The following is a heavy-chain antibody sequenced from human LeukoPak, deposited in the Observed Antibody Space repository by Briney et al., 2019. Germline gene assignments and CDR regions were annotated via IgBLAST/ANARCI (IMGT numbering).Heavy chain of an antibody. CDR2: IYWNDDD. CDR3: AHLTTSAYYYDY. V-gene: IGHV2-5*01. D-gene: IGHD1-1*01. Sequence: SGPTLVNPPETLTLTCTCSGFSVSSRGVAVGWIRQPPGKALEWLCHIYWNDDDRSSTAMRSRLTITRDTSENQVVLTMTNMDPVDTATYYCAHLTTSAYYYDYWGQGTLVTVSS. J-gene: IGHJ4*02. CDR1: GFSVSSRGVA.